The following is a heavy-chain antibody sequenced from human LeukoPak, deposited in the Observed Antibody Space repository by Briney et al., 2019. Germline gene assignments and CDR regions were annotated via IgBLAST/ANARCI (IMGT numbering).Heavy chain of an antibody. CDR1: GFSISSGDY. Sequence: KPSETLSLTCAVSGFSISSGDYWGWIRQPPGKGLEWIGTIYHTGTTYYNPSLKSRVTIPVDTSSHQSSLRLSSVTAADTAVYYCARLGCGSTSCYKIWFDPWGQGTLVTVSS. CDR3: ARLGCGSTSCYKIWFDP. CDR2: IYHTGTT. V-gene: IGHV4-38-2*01. D-gene: IGHD2-2*02. J-gene: IGHJ5*02.